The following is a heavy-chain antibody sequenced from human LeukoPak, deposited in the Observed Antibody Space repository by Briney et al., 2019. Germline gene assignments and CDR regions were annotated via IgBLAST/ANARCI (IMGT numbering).Heavy chain of an antibody. D-gene: IGHD3-22*01. CDR2: IYSGGDT. V-gene: IGHV3-53*01. CDR3: ARRAGDYSHPYDY. J-gene: IGHJ4*02. CDR1: GLTVSSNC. Sequence: GGSLRLSCAASGLTVSSNCMSWVRQAPGKGLEWVSFIYSGGDTYYADSVKGRFTISRDNSKNTFHLQMNSLRAEDTAVYYCARRAGDYSHPYDYWGQGTLVAVSS.